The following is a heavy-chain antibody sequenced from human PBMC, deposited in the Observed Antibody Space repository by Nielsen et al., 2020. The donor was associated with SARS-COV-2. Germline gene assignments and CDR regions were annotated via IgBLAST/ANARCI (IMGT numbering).Heavy chain of an antibody. CDR2: IYYSGST. V-gene: IGHV4-31*02. CDR3: ARAPIVVVPAATYYFDY. Sequence: RQAPGKGLEWIGYIYYSGSTYYNPSLKSRVTISVDTSKNQFSLKLSSVTAADTAVYYCARAPIVVVPAATYYFDYWGQGTLVTVSS. D-gene: IGHD2-2*01. J-gene: IGHJ4*02.